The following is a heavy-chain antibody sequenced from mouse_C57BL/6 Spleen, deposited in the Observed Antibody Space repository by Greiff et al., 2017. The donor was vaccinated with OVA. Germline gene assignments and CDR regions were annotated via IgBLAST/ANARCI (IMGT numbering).Heavy chain of an antibody. CDR1: GFTFSDYG. Sequence: EVKLVESGGGLVKPGGSLKLSCAASGFTFSDYGMHWVRQAPEKELEWVAYISSGSSTIYYADTVKGRFTISRDNAKNTLFLQMTSLRSEDTAMYYCARGGYVPYYFDYWGQGTTLTVSS. V-gene: IGHV5-17*01. CDR3: ARGGYVPYYFDY. D-gene: IGHD2-2*01. J-gene: IGHJ2*01. CDR2: ISSGSSTI.